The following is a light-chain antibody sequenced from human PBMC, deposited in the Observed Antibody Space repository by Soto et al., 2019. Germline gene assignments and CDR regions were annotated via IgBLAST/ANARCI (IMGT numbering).Light chain of an antibody. Sequence: EVVMTQSPATLSVSPGDSATLSCRASETVATNLAWYQQNTGQAPRLLISGESTRAAGIPDRLSGSGSGTELILAISRLQSEDFAVYYCQKYNDWPRTCGQGTKVDIK. CDR1: ETVATN. CDR2: GES. CDR3: QKYNDWPRT. V-gene: IGKV3-15*01. J-gene: IGKJ1*01.